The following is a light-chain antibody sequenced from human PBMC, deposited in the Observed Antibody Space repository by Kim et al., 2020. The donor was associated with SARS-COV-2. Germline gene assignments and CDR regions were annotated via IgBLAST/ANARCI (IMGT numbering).Light chain of an antibody. CDR2: QDS. J-gene: IGLJ2*01. Sequence: LSPVQTASITCSGDKLGDKYACWYQQKPGQSPVLVIYQDSKRPSGIPERFSGSNSGNTATLTISGTQAMDEADYYCQAWDSSTVVFGGGTKLTVL. CDR3: QAWDSSTVV. V-gene: IGLV3-1*01. CDR1: KLGDKY.